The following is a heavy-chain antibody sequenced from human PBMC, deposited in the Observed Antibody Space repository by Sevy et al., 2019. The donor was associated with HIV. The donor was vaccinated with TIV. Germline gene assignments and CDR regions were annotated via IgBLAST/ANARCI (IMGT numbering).Heavy chain of an antibody. J-gene: IGHJ6*02. V-gene: IGHV1-24*01. CDR2: FDPEDGET. CDR1: GYTLTELS. D-gene: IGHD2-15*01. Sequence: ASVKVSCKVSGYTLTELSMHWVRQAPGKGLEWMGGFDPEDGETIYAQKFQGRVTMTDDTSTDTAYMELSSLRSEDTAVYYCATTKGGRYCSGGSCYPGYYYYGMDVWGQGTTVTVSS. CDR3: ATTKGGRYCSGGSCYPGYYYYGMDV.